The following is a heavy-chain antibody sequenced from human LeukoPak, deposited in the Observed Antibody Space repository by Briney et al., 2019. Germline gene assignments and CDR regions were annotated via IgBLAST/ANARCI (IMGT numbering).Heavy chain of an antibody. CDR3: ARGATQEEIRYFDWLLERNRGAFDI. CDR2: INPNSGGT. Sequence: GASVKVSCKASGYTFTSYGISWVRQAPGQGLEWMGWINPNSGGTNYAQKFQGRVTMTRDTSISTAYMELSSLRSEDTAVYYCARGATQEEIRYFDWLLERNRGAFDIWGQGTMVTVSS. CDR1: GYTFTSYG. V-gene: IGHV1-2*02. D-gene: IGHD3-9*01. J-gene: IGHJ3*02.